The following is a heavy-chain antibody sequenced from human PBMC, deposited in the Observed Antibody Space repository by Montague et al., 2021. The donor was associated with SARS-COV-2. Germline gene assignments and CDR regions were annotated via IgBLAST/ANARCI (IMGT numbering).Heavy chain of an antibody. D-gene: IGHD6-19*01. CDR1: GGSISSYY. J-gene: IGHJ4*02. CDR3: ARHAPHSSGSVHLLSFDY. CDR2: IYYSGST. Sequence: SETLSLTCTVSGGSISSYYWSWIRQPPGKGLEWIGYIYYSGSTNCNPSLKSRVTISVDTSKNQFSLKLSSVTAADTAVYYCARHAPHSSGSVHLLSFDYWGQGTLVTVSS. V-gene: IGHV4-59*08.